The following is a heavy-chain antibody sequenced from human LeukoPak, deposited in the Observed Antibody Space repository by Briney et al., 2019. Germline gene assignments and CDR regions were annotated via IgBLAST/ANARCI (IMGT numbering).Heavy chain of an antibody. D-gene: IGHD3-10*01. J-gene: IGHJ3*02. CDR1: GFTFSSYA. V-gene: IGHV3-30*18. CDR3: AKAYYYGSARDAFDI. CDR2: ISYDGSNK. Sequence: GGSLRLSCAASGFTFSSYAMSWVRQAPGKGLEWVAVISYDGSNKYYADSVKGRFTISRDNSKNTLYLQMNSLRAEDTAVYYCAKAYYYGSARDAFDIWGQGTMVTVSS.